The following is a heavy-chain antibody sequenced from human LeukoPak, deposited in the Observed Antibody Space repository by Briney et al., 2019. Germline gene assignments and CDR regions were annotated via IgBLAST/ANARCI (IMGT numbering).Heavy chain of an antibody. Sequence: ASVKLSCKASGYTFTSYGINWVRQAPGQGLEWMAWISVYTNYTNYAQKFQDRVTMTTDTSTSTAYMELRSLRSDDTAVYYCARDPTPTVYGDNNWFDPWGQGTLVIVSS. CDR3: ARDPTPTVYGDNNWFDP. D-gene: IGHD2-21*02. CDR1: GYTFTSYG. J-gene: IGHJ5*02. CDR2: ISVYTNYT. V-gene: IGHV1-18*04.